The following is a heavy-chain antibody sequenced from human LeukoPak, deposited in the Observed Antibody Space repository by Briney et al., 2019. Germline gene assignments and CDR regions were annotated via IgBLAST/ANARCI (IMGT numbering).Heavy chain of an antibody. CDR3: ARQTYASSGYQYYYYYYMDV. V-gene: IGHV1-2*02. D-gene: IGHD3-22*01. J-gene: IGHJ6*03. Sequence: VASVKVSCKASGYTFTGYYMHWVRQAPGQGLEWMGWINPNSGGTNYAQKFQGRVTMTRDTSISTAYMELSRLRSDDTAVYYCARQTYASSGYQYYYYYYMDVWGKGTTVTVSS. CDR1: GYTFTGYY. CDR2: INPNSGGT.